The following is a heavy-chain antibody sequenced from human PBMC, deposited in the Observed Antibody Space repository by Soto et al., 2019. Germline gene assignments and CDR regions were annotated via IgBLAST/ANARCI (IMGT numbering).Heavy chain of an antibody. Sequence: PGGSLRLSCAASGFTFSSYAMSWVRQAPGKGLEWVSAISGSGGSTYYADSVKGRFTISRDNSKNTLYLQMNSLRAEDTAVYYCAKAGRGTQTGYYFDYWGQGTLVTVSS. CDR3: AKAGRGTQTGYYFDY. D-gene: IGHD7-27*01. CDR2: ISGSGGST. V-gene: IGHV3-23*01. CDR1: GFTFSSYA. J-gene: IGHJ4*02.